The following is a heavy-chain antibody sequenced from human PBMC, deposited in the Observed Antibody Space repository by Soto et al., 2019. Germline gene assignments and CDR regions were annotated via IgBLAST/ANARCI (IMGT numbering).Heavy chain of an antibody. CDR2: ISGRGGST. CDR1: GFTFSSYA. J-gene: IGHJ3*02. Sequence: EVQLLESGGGLVQPGGSLRLSCAASGFTFSSYAMSWVRQAPGKGLEWVSAISGRGGSTYYAGSVKGRFTISRDNSKNTLYLQMNSLRAEDTAVYYCAKLVVVEDGAFDIWGQGTMVTVSS. CDR3: AKLVVVEDGAFDI. D-gene: IGHD2-15*01. V-gene: IGHV3-23*01.